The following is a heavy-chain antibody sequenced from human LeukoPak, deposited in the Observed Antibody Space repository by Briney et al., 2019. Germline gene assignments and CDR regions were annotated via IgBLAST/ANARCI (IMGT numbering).Heavy chain of an antibody. D-gene: IGHD3-3*01. V-gene: IGHV4-39*01. CDR3: ASNLFLEWLLSLGGDDY. CDR1: GGSITNKNYY. Sequence: SETLSLTCSVSGGSITNKNYYWGWIRQPPGKGLEWIGNIYYDGRTYYSPSLKSRVTISVDTSKNQFSLKVTSVTAADTAVYYCASNLFLEWLLSLGGDDYWGQGILVTVSS. J-gene: IGHJ4*02. CDR2: IYYDGRT.